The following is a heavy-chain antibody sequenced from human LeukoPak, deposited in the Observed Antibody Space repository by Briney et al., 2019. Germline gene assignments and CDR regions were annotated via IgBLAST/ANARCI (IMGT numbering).Heavy chain of an antibody. CDR2: INHSGST. CDR3: ARGPQRIAVAGPGAFDI. Sequence: GSLRLSCAASGLTFSNFAMSWIRQPPGKGLEWIGEINHSGSTNYNPSLKSRVTISVDTSKNQFSLKLSSVTAADTAVYYCARGPQRIAVAGPGAFDIWGQGTMVTVSS. V-gene: IGHV4-34*01. CDR1: GLTFSNFA. J-gene: IGHJ3*02. D-gene: IGHD6-19*01.